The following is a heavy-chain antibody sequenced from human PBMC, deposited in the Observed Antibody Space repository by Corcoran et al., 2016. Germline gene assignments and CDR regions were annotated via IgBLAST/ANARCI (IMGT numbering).Heavy chain of an antibody. CDR1: GYTFTGYH. V-gene: IGHV1-2*02. Sequence: QVQLVQSGAEVKKPGASVKVSCKASGYTFTGYHMQWVRQAPGQGPEWMGWINPNNGGTYYAQKFQGRVTMTRDTSINTADMELSRLTSDDTPVDYCAREDKTGTSRVECWGQGTLVTVSS. D-gene: IGHD1-1*01. CDR2: INPNNGGT. J-gene: IGHJ4*02. CDR3: AREDKTGTSRVEC.